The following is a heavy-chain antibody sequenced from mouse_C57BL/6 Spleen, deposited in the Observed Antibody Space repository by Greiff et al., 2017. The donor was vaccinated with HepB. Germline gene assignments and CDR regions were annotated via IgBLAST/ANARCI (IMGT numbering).Heavy chain of an antibody. D-gene: IGHD3-1*01. CDR2: INPGSGGT. Sequence: QVQLQQSGAELVRPGTSVKVSCKASGYAFTNYLIEWVKQRPGQGLEWIGVINPGSGGTNYNEKFKGKATLTADKSSSTAYMQLSSLTSEDSAVYFCARGGDFQLFDYWGQGTTLTVSS. CDR1: GYAFTNYL. J-gene: IGHJ2*01. V-gene: IGHV1-54*01. CDR3: ARGGDFQLFDY.